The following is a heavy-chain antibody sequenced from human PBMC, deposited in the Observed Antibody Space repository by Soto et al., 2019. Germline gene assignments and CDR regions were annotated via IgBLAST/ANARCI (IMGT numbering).Heavy chain of an antibody. Sequence: DSLKISCKGSGYSFTSYWIGWVRQMPGKGLEWMGIIYPGDSDTRYSPSFQGQVTISADKSISTAYLQWSSLKASDTAMYYGARLPGKIYDYLWGSYRSPGSLGMDVWGQGTTVTVS. D-gene: IGHD3-16*02. CDR3: ARLPGKIYDYLWGSYRSPGSLGMDV. J-gene: IGHJ6*02. CDR2: IYPGDSDT. V-gene: IGHV5-51*01. CDR1: GYSFTSYW.